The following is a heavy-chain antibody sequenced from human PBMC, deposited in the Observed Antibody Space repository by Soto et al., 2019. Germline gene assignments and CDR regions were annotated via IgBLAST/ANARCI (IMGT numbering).Heavy chain of an antibody. V-gene: IGHV3-7*01. J-gene: IGHJ4*02. CDR1: GFTFSNIW. Sequence: LVESGGGLVQPGGSLRLSCAASGFTFSNIWMSWVRRSPEKGPEWVASISPDGGEIYYVASVKGRFTISRDNTRNSLYLQMNSLRAEDTAVYYCAKGPRWGQGTLVTVSS. CDR2: ISPDGGEI. CDR3: AKGPR.